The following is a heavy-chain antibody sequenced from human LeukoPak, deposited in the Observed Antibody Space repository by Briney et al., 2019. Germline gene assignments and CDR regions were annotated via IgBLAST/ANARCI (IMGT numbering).Heavy chain of an antibody. D-gene: IGHD3-3*01. Sequence: SVKVSCKASGDTFGTFSFNWVRQAPSEGLEWLGGLTPLAGTPNYAQKFQGRLTISADKSTSTVYMELSRLTSEDTAVYFCAKFWSGYYTDWGQGTLVTVSS. CDR2: LTPLAGTP. CDR3: AKFWSGYYTD. CDR1: GDTFGTFS. V-gene: IGHV1-69*06. J-gene: IGHJ4*02.